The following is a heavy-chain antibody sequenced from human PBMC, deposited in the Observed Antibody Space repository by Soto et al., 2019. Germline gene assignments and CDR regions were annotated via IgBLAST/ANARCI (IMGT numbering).Heavy chain of an antibody. Sequence: GASVKVSCKASGYTFTSHYMHWVRQAPGQGLEWMGLINPSAGSTSYAQSFQGRVTMTRDTSTSTVFMDLSSLRSEDTAVYYCARDSGMEWPRYGMDVWGQGTTVTVSS. D-gene: IGHD3-3*01. J-gene: IGHJ6*02. CDR2: INPSAGST. CDR3: ARDSGMEWPRYGMDV. CDR1: GYTFTSHY. V-gene: IGHV1-46*01.